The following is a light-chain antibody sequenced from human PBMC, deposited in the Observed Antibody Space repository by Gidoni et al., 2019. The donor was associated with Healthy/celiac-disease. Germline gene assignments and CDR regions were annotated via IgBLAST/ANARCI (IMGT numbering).Light chain of an antibody. J-gene: IGLJ2*01. CDR2: GNS. Sequence: QSVLTQPPSVSDAPGQRVTISCTGSGSNIGAGYDVHWYQQLPGTAPKLLIYGNSNRPSGVPDRFSGSKSGTSASLAITGLQAEDEADYYCQSYDSSLSAVVFGGGTKLTVL. CDR3: QSYDSSLSAVV. CDR1: GSNIGAGYD. V-gene: IGLV1-40*01.